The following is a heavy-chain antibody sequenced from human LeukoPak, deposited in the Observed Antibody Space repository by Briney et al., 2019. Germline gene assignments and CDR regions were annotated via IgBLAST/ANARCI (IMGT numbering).Heavy chain of an antibody. V-gene: IGHV3-48*01. J-gene: IGHJ4*02. CDR2: ISSSSSTI. CDR3: AKLSSGESY. D-gene: IGHD2-15*01. CDR1: GFTFSSYS. Sequence: PGGSLRLSCAASGFTFSSYSMNWVRQAPGKGLEWVSYISSSSSTIYYADSVKGRFTISRDNSKNTLYLQMNSLRAEDTAVYYCAKLSSGESYWGQGTLVTVSS.